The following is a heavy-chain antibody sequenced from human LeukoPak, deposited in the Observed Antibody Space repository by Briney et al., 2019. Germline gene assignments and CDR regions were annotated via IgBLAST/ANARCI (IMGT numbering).Heavy chain of an antibody. CDR1: GYSFTNYW. CDR3: ARQVGDYYDSSGYSLD. V-gene: IGHV5-51*01. Sequence: AGESLKISCKGSGYSFTNYWIDWVRQMPGKGLEWMGIIYPGDSDTRYSPSFQGQVTISADKSISTAYLQWSSLKASDTAMYYCARQVGDYYDSSGYSLDWGQGTLVTVSS. J-gene: IGHJ4*02. D-gene: IGHD3-22*01. CDR2: IYPGDSDT.